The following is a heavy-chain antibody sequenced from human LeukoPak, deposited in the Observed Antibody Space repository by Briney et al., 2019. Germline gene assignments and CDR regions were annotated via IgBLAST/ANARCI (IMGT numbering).Heavy chain of an antibody. CDR2: IYYSGST. D-gene: IGHD2-21*01. V-gene: IGHV4-59*01. Sequence: PSETLSLICIVSGGSISSYYWSWIRQPPGKGLEWIGYIYYSGSTNYNPSLKSRVTISVDTSKNQFSLKLSSVTAADTAVYYCARIGPGGWFDPWGQGTLVTVSS. CDR1: GGSISSYY. J-gene: IGHJ5*02. CDR3: ARIGPGGWFDP.